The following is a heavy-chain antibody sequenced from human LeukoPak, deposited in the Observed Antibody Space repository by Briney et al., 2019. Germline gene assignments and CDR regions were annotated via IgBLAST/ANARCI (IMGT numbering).Heavy chain of an antibody. Sequence: ASVKVSCKASGYTFTSYGISWVRQARGQGLEWMGWISAYNGNTNYAQKLQGRVTMTTDTSTSTAYMELRSLRSDDTAVYYCARTRTTVTTDWFDPWGQETLVTVSS. J-gene: IGHJ5*02. CDR3: ARTRTTVTTDWFDP. V-gene: IGHV1-18*01. D-gene: IGHD4-17*01. CDR1: GYTFTSYG. CDR2: ISAYNGNT.